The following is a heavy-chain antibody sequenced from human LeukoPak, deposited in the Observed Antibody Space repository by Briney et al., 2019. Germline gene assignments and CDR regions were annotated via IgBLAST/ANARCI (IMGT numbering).Heavy chain of an antibody. J-gene: IGHJ4*02. CDR3: ARGYVYSYDY. CDR1: GFTFSAYD. CDR2: IVTAGDP. V-gene: IGHV3-13*05. Sequence: GRSLTLSCAASGFTFSAYDMHWVRHPPGKVLEWVSSIVTAGDPYYPSSLRARFPISRENAKNSLYLQMNSLRAGDTDVYYCARGYVYSYDYWGQGVMVAVSS. D-gene: IGHD5-18*01.